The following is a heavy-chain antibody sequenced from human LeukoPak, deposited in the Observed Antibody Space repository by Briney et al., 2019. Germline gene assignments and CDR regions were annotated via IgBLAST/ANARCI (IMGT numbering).Heavy chain of an antibody. CDR3: ARELNAVAHS. J-gene: IGHJ4*02. V-gene: IGHV3-21*01. CDR2: ISSRSYI. Sequence: PGGSLRLSCAASGFTFSSYSLNWVRQAPGKGLEWVSSISSRSYIYYADSVKGRFTISRDNAKNSLYLQMNSLRAEDTAVYYCARELNAVAHSWGQGTLVTVSS. D-gene: IGHD6-19*01. CDR1: GFTFSSYS.